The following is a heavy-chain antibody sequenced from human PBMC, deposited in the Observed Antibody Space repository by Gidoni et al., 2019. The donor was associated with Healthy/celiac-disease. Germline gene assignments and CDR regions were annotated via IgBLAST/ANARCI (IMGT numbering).Heavy chain of an antibody. J-gene: IGHJ5*02. CDR1: GFTFGDYA. CDR3: TRDRDGDSPNWFDP. Sequence: EVQLVESGGGLVQPGRSLRLSCTASGFTFGDYAMSWVRQAPGKGLEWVGFIRSKAYGGTTEYAASVKGRFTISRDDSKSIAYLQMNSLKTEDTAVYYCTRDRDGDSPNWFDPWGQGTLVTVSS. CDR2: IRSKAYGGTT. D-gene: IGHD4-17*01. V-gene: IGHV3-49*04.